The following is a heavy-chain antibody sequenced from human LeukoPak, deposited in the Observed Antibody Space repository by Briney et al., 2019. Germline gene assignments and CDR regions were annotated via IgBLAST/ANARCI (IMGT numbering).Heavy chain of an antibody. Sequence: GGSLRLSCAASGFTFSNSVMTTVRQAPGHRLEWVSAISAGGSDTIYTASVKDRFTISRPNTKKTPNLHMNSLRAEATAVYYFARDLDVDIAMVNVDYWGQGSLVTVS. CDR2: ISAGGSDT. D-gene: IGHD5-18*01. J-gene: IGHJ4*02. V-gene: IGHV3-23*01. CDR1: GFTFSNSV. CDR3: ARDLDVDIAMVNVDY.